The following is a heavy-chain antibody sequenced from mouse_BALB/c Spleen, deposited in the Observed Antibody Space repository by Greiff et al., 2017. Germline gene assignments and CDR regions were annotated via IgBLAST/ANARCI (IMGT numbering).Heavy chain of an antibody. CDR2: IYPYNGGT. V-gene: IGHV1S29*02. Sequence: VQLQQSGPELVKPGASVKISCKASGYTFTDYNMHWVKQSHGKSLEWIGYIYPYNGGTGYNQKFKSKATLTVDNSSSTAYMELRSLTSEDSAVYYCARPNYDYDDAMDYWGQGTSVTVSS. J-gene: IGHJ4*01. D-gene: IGHD2-4*01. CDR3: ARPNYDYDDAMDY. CDR1: GYTFTDYN.